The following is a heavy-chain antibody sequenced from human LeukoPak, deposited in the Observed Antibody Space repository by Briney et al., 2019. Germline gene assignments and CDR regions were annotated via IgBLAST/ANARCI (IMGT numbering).Heavy chain of an antibody. Sequence: GGSLRLSCAASGFTLSDHYIDWVRQAPGKGLEWVGRSRNEANAYTTDYAASVKGRFTISRDDSKNSLYLRMNSLKTEDTAVYYCARVNGVYWYFDLWGRGTLVTVSS. D-gene: IGHD3-10*01. CDR1: GFTLSDHY. J-gene: IGHJ2*01. CDR3: ARVNGVYWYFDL. CDR2: SRNEANAYTT. V-gene: IGHV3-72*01.